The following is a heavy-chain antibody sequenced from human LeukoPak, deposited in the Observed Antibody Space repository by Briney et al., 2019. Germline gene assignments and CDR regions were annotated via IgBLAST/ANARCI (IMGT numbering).Heavy chain of an antibody. D-gene: IGHD4-17*01. CDR1: GFTFSDYY. CDR2: ISSSGSTI. V-gene: IGHV3-11*04. Sequence: GGSLRLSCATSGFTFSDYYMSWIRQAPGKGLEWVSYISSSGSTIYYADSVKGRFTISRDNAKNSLYLQMNSLRAEDTAVYYCAKSDPYGDSLIEIWGQGALVTVSS. CDR3: AKSDPYGDSLIEI. J-gene: IGHJ4*02.